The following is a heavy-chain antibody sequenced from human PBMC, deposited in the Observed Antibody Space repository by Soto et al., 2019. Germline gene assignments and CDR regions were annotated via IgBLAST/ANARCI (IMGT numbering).Heavy chain of an antibody. D-gene: IGHD2-2*01. CDR1: GFTFSYYG. Sequence: PGGSLRLSCAASGFTFSYYGMHWVRQAPGEGLEWVAVIWFDGSNEHYADSVKGRFTISRDNSKNTLFLQVHSLRAEDTAVYYCARGSLYCSSTSCSYGMDVWGQGTTVTVSS. J-gene: IGHJ6*02. CDR3: ARGSLYCSSTSCSYGMDV. V-gene: IGHV3-33*01. CDR2: IWFDGSNE.